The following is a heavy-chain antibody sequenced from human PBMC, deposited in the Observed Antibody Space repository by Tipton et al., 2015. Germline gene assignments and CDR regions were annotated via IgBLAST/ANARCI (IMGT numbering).Heavy chain of an antibody. Sequence: GSLRLSCAASGFAFSSYWMSWVRQAPVKGLECVGQTNEDGSEKHFGDSVRGRFTISRDNAKKSLYLDMNSLRAEDTAVYYCARDAPGTTFDYWGQGALVTVSS. CDR1: GFAFSSYW. D-gene: IGHD6-13*01. J-gene: IGHJ4*02. V-gene: IGHV3-7*01. CDR3: ARDAPGTTFDY. CDR2: TNEDGSEK.